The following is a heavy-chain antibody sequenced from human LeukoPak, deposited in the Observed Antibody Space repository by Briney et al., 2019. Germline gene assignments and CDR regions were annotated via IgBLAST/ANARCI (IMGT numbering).Heavy chain of an antibody. J-gene: IGHJ4*02. V-gene: IGHV3-30*02. CDR2: ISYDGSYK. D-gene: IGHD2-2*01. Sequence: LPGESLILSCAASGFTFTSYVMHWVRQAPGKGLEWAAFISYDGSYKSYADSVKGRFTISRDNSKNTLFLQMNSLRVEDTAVFYCAKGDGVIPAALFDHWGQGSLVTVSS. CDR3: AKGDGVIPAALFDH. CDR1: GFTFTSYV.